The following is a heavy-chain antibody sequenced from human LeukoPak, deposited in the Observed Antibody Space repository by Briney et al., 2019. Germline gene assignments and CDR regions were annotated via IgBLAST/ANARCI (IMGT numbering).Heavy chain of an antibody. J-gene: IGHJ4*02. CDR1: GGSFGGYY. CDR3: ARVVQRSYGPLPGN. V-gene: IGHV4-34*01. Sequence: PSETLSLTCAVYGGSFGGYYWSWIRQPPGKGLEWIGEINHSGSTNYNPSLKSRVTISVDTSKNQFSLKLSSVTAADTAVYYCARVVQRSYGPLPGNWGQGTLVTVSS. CDR2: INHSGST. D-gene: IGHD5-18*01.